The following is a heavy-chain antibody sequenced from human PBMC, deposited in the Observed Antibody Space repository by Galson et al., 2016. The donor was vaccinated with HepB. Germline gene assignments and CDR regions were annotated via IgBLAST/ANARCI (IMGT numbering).Heavy chain of an antibody. V-gene: IGHV3-74*01. J-gene: IGHJ4*02. Sequence: SLRLSCAASGFTFSSYVMTWVRQAPGKGLVWVSRINSDGSNTACADSVKGRFTISRDNAKNTLYLQMNSLRGEDTAVYYCARGPYGDYVIDYWGQGTLVTVSS. D-gene: IGHD4-17*01. CDR1: GFTFSSYV. CDR3: ARGPYGDYVIDY. CDR2: INSDGSNT.